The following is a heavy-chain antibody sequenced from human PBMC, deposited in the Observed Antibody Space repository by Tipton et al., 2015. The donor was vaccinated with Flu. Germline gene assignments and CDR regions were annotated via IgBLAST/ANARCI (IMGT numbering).Heavy chain of an antibody. CDR3: ARRDYSNYVSEPKNWFDS. CDR2: IYHTGNT. CDR1: GDSLGSSYY. V-gene: IGHV4-38-2*01. Sequence: LRLSCSVSGDSLGSSYYWAWIRQPPGRGLEWIGNIYHTGNTYYNASLKSRLTMSVDGSRNQFSLKLTSVIASDTAVYYCARRDYSNYVSEPKNWFDSWGLGTLVTVSS. D-gene: IGHD4-11*01. J-gene: IGHJ5*01.